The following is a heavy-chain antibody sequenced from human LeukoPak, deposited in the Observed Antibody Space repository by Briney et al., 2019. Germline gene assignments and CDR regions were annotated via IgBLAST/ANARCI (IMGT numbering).Heavy chain of an antibody. CDR1: GYTFTGYY. Sequence: ASVKVSCKASGYTFTGYYMHWVRQAPGQGLEWMGWINPNSGGTNYAQKFQGRVTVTRDTSISTAYMELSRLRSDDTAVYYCAIAVTGSNDAFDIWGQGTMVTVSS. CDR3: AIAVTGSNDAFDI. V-gene: IGHV1-2*02. D-gene: IGHD1-14*01. J-gene: IGHJ3*02. CDR2: INPNSGGT.